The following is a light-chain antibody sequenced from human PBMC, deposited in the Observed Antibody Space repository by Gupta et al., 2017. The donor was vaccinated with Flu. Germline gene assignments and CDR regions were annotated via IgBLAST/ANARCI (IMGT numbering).Light chain of an antibody. Sequence: IVLTQSPGTVSVSPGESATLSCRASQTISSNYLAWYQHKPGRAPRLLIYGVSGRATGIPDRFRGSGSGTDFTLTISNLEPEDFAMYYCQQYSASPLSFGGGTKVDIK. CDR3: QQYSASPLS. V-gene: IGKV3-20*01. J-gene: IGKJ4*01. CDR1: QTISSNY. CDR2: GVS.